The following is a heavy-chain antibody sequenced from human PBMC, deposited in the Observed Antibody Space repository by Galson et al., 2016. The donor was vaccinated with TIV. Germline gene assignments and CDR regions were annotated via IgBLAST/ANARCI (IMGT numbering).Heavy chain of an antibody. Sequence: SLRLSCAASGFTFYNYWMSWVRQAPGKGLVWVSRMNIDGTITTYADSVQGRFTISRDNAKNTLYLQMNSLRAEDTAVYYCVRFLGSTSTVSWGQGTLVTVSS. CDR2: MNIDGTIT. CDR1: GFTFYNYW. J-gene: IGHJ5*02. D-gene: IGHD3-16*01. V-gene: IGHV3-74*01. CDR3: VRFLGSTSTVS.